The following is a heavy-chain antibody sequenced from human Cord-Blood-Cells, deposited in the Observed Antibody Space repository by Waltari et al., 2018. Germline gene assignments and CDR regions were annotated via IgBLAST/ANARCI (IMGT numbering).Heavy chain of an antibody. J-gene: IGHJ3*02. D-gene: IGHD7-27*01. V-gene: IGHV6-1*01. Sequence: QVQLQQSGPGLVKPSQTLSLTCAISGDSVSSTSAAWNWIRQSPWRGLEWLGKTYFRSKWYNDYAVSVKDRITINPDTSKNQFSLQLNSVTPEETAVYYCAKARTGEGDAFDIWGQGTMVTVSS. CDR3: AKARTGEGDAFDI. CDR1: GDSVSSTSAA. CDR2: TYFRSKWYN.